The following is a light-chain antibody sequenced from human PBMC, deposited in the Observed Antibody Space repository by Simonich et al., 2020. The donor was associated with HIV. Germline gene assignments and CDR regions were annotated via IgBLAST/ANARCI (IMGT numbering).Light chain of an antibody. Sequence: EIVLTQSPGTLSLSPGERATLSCRASQSVSSSYVAWYQQKPGLAPRLLIYDASGRATGVPDRFSGSGSGTDFTLTISRLEPEDFAVYYCQQYGSSPYTFGQGTKLEIK. CDR2: DAS. V-gene: IGKV3D-20*01. CDR3: QQYGSSPYT. J-gene: IGKJ2*01. CDR1: QSVSSSY.